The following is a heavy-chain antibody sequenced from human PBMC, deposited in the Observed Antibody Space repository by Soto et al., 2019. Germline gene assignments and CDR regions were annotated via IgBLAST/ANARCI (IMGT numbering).Heavy chain of an antibody. CDR3: ARTPWIQLWLRSNYGMDV. V-gene: IGHV3-21*01. J-gene: IGHJ6*02. Sequence: KTGGSLRLSCAASGFTFSSYSMNWVRQAPGKGLEWVSSISSSSSYIYYADSVKGRFTISRDNAKNSLYLQMNSLRAEDTAVYYCARTPWIQLWLRSNYGMDVWGQGTTVTVSS. D-gene: IGHD5-18*01. CDR1: GFTFSSYS. CDR2: ISSSSSYI.